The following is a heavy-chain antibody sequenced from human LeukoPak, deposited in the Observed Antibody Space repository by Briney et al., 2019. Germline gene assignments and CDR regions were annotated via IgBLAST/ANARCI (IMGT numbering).Heavy chain of an antibody. CDR2: IKMDGSQI. V-gene: IGHV3-7*01. CDR1: GFTFSNYW. J-gene: IGHJ3*02. CDR3: ARDTSPSIASVDYDAFDI. Sequence: GGSLRLSCAASGFTFSNYWMTWVRQAPGKGLEWVANIKMDGSQIRYADSVKGRFTISRDNAKNSLYLQVNSLRVEDTAMYYCARDTSPSIASVDYDAFDIWGQGTMVIVSS. D-gene: IGHD6-13*01.